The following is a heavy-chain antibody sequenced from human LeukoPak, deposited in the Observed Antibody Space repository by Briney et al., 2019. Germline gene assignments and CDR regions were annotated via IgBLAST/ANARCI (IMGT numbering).Heavy chain of an antibody. CDR2: ISGSNNST. CDR3: AKSGYNRFDY. J-gene: IGHJ4*02. CDR1: GFTFSYYA. V-gene: IGHV3-23*01. Sequence: GGSLRLSCAASGFTFSYYAMNWVRQAPGKGLEWVSAISGSNNSTYYADSVKGRFTISRDNSKNTLYLQMNSLRAEDTAVYYCAKSGYNRFDYWGQGTLVTVSS. D-gene: IGHD5-24*01.